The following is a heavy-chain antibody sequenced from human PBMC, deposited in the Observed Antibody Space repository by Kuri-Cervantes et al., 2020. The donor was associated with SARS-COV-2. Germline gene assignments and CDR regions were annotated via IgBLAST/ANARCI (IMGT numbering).Heavy chain of an antibody. CDR1: GFSLSRYT. D-gene: IGHD5-24*01. CDR3: ARVDGYTLGFDY. Sequence: GESLKISCVVSGFSLSRYTMNWVRQAPGKALEWVSSISGSGGYIYYADSVKGRFTISRESGENSLNLHMNNLRGDDTAVYYCARVDGYTLGFDYWGQGTLVTVSS. J-gene: IGHJ4*02. V-gene: IGHV3-21*01. CDR2: ISGSGGYI.